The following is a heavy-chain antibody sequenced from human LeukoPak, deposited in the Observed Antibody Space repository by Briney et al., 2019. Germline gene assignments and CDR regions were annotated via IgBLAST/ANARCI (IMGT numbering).Heavy chain of an antibody. Sequence: ASVKVSCKVSGYTLTELSMHWVRQAPGKGLEWMGGFDPEDGETIYAQKFQGRVTMTEDTSTDTAYMELSSLRSEDTAVYYCASPRIGYPRLHFDYWGQGTLVTVSS. V-gene: IGHV1-24*01. CDR1: GYTLTELS. J-gene: IGHJ4*02. D-gene: IGHD5-12*01. CDR2: FDPEDGET. CDR3: ASPRIGYPRLHFDY.